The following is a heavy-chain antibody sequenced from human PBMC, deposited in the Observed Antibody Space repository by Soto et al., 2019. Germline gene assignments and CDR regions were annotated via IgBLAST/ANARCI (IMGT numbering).Heavy chain of an antibody. Sequence: SETLSLTCTVSGGSISSYYWSWIRQPAGKGPEWIGRIYSKGSTKYDPSLKSRVTMSVDTSKNQFSLKLNSVTAADTAVYYCARDKKCGGDCYIFDYWGQGXLVTVYS. D-gene: IGHD2-21*02. J-gene: IGHJ4*02. V-gene: IGHV4-4*07. CDR1: GGSISSYY. CDR2: IYSKGST. CDR3: ARDKKCGGDCYIFDY.